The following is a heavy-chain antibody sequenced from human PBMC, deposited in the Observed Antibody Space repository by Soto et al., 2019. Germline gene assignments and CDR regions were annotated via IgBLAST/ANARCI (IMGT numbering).Heavy chain of an antibody. CDR3: ARDQAYGSGSYPFDY. D-gene: IGHD3-10*01. J-gene: IGHJ4*02. CDR1: GGTFSSYT. Sequence: SVKVSCKASGGTFSSYTISWVRQAPGQGLEWMGRIIPILGIANYAQKFQGRVTITAYKSTSTAYMELSSLRSEDTAVYYCARDQAYGSGSYPFDYWGQGTLVTVSS. CDR2: IIPILGIA. V-gene: IGHV1-69*04.